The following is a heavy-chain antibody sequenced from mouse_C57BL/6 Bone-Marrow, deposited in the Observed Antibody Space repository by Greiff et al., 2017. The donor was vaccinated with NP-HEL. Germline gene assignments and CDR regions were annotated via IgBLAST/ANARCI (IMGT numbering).Heavy chain of an antibody. Sequence: EASGIDFSRYWMSWVRRAPGKGLEWIGEINPDSSTINYAPSLKDKFIISRDNAKNTLYLQMSKVRSEDTALYYCARVYYHYAMDYLGQGTSVTVSS. D-gene: IGHD1-1*01. CDR1: GIDFSRYW. J-gene: IGHJ4*01. V-gene: IGHV4-1*01. CDR2: INPDSSTI. CDR3: ARVYYHYAMDY.